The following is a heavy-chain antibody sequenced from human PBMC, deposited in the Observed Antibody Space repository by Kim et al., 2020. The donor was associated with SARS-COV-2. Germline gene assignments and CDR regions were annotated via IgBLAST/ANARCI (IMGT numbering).Heavy chain of an antibody. CDR2: IYPGDSDT. CDR1: GYSFTSYW. V-gene: IGHV5-51*01. J-gene: IGHJ5*02. Sequence: GESLKISCKGSGYSFTSYWIGWVRQMPGKGLEWMGIIYPGDSDTRYSPSFQGQVTISADKSISTAYLQWSSLKASDTAMYYCARQEVVVAATQELQGWFDPWGQGTLVTVSS. CDR3: ARQEVVVAATQELQGWFDP. D-gene: IGHD2-15*01.